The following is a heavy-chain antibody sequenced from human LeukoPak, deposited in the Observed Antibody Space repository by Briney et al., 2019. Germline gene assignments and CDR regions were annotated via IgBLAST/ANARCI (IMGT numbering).Heavy chain of an antibody. CDR3: ARSRQASGLFNS. V-gene: IGHV4-30-2*01. CDR1: GYAITSGGFS. Sequence: SPSETLSLTCTVSGYAITSGGFSWNWIRQPPGKGLEWIGCIYDRGPAYYNPSLKSRFTISVDRPKNQFFLNVTSLTAADTAVYYCARSRQASGLFNSRGQGTLVVVSS. D-gene: IGHD3-10*01. CDR2: IYDRGPA. J-gene: IGHJ5*01.